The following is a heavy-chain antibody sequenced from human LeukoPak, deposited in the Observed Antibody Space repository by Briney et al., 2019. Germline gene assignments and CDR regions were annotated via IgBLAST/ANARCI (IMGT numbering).Heavy chain of an antibody. V-gene: IGHV4-39*07. CDR2: IYYSGST. J-gene: IGHJ4*02. CDR1: GGSISSSSYY. CDR3: ARGTEYLGVADY. D-gene: IGHD3-10*01. Sequence: SETLSLTCTVSGGSISSSSYYWGWIRQPPGKGLEWIGSIYYSGSTYYNPSLKSRVTISVDTSKNQFSLKLSSVTAADTAVYYCARGTEYLGVADYWGQGTLVTVSS.